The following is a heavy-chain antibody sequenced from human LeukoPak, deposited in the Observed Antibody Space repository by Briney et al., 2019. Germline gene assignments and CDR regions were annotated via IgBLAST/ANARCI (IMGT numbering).Heavy chain of an antibody. CDR1: GGSVSSGSYY. J-gene: IGHJ4*02. Sequence: SETLSLTCTVSGGSVSSGSYYWSWIRQPPGKGLDGFGYIYYSGSTNYNPILKSRVTISVDTSKSQFSLTLSSVTAADTAVYYCARGRVVVVPAAMRRGYYFDYWGQGTLVTVSS. CDR3: ARGRVVVVPAAMRRGYYFDY. D-gene: IGHD2-2*01. V-gene: IGHV4-61*01. CDR2: IYYSGST.